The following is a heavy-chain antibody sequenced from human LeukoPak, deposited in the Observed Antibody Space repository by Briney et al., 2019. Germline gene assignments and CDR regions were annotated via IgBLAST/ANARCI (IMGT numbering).Heavy chain of an antibody. V-gene: IGHV4-34*01. Sequence: SQTLSLTCAVDGGSFGGSYWSWIRQPPGKGLEWIGEINHSGSTNVTPSLKSRVTISVDTSKNQFSLQLSSVTAADTAVYYCARGQGVPAARHSNWFDPWGQGTLVTVSS. CDR2: INHSGST. CDR3: ARGQGVPAARHSNWFDP. CDR1: GGSFGGSY. J-gene: IGHJ5*02. D-gene: IGHD2-2*01.